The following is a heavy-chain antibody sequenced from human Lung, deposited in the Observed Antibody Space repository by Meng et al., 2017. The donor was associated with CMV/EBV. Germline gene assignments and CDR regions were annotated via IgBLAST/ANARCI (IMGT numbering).Heavy chain of an antibody. CDR1: GGSISSSSYI. CDR3: ARHHHSPTFDY. Sequence: QLQLRGTGPVLVKPSVTLSLTCTVSGGSISSSSYIWAWTRQPPGEGLEWIGSVVYSGTTYYTSSLKSRVSISVDTSKNQFSLKLSSVTAADTAVYYCARHHHSPTFDYWGQGTLVTVSS. J-gene: IGHJ4*02. D-gene: IGHD1-14*01. CDR2: VVYSGTT. V-gene: IGHV4-39*01.